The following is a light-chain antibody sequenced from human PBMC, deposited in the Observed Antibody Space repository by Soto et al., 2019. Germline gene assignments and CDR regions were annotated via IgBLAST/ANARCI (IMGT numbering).Light chain of an antibody. CDR3: QQYHIWPPLT. CDR1: QSLSGGY. Sequence: EVVLTQSPGTLSLSPGERATLSCRASQSLSGGYLAWYQQKPGQAPRLLIYGTSSRATGIPDRFSGSGSGTDFSLTISRLEPEDFAVYYCQQYHIWPPLTFGGGTKVEIK. J-gene: IGKJ4*01. V-gene: IGKV3-20*01. CDR2: GTS.